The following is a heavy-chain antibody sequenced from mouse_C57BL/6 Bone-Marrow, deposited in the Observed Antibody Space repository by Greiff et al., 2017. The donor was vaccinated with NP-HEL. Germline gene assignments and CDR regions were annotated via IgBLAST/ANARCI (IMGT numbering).Heavy chain of an antibody. Sequence: EVQLQQSGPELVKPGASVKLPCKASGYTFTDYNMDWVKQSHGKSLEWIGDINPNNGGTIYNQKFKGKATLTVDKSSSTAYMELRSLTSEDTAVYYCERWVLRHWDFDVWGTGTTVTVSS. CDR2: INPNNGGT. V-gene: IGHV1-18*01. CDR1: GYTFTDYN. J-gene: IGHJ1*03. CDR3: ERWVLRHWDFDV. D-gene: IGHD1-2*01.